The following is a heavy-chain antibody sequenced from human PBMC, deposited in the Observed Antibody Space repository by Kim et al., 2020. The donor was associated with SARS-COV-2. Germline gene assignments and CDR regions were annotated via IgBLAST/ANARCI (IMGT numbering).Heavy chain of an antibody. CDR2: ISYDGSNK. CDR3: ARGATYGSGSYAFDI. J-gene: IGHJ3*02. Sequence: GGSLRLSCAASGFTFSSYAMHWVRQAPGKGLEWVAVISYDGSNKYYADSVKGRFTISRDNSKNTLYLQMNSLRAEDTAVYYCARGATYGSGSYAFDIWGQGTMVTVSS. V-gene: IGHV3-30*04. D-gene: IGHD3-10*01. CDR1: GFTFSSYA.